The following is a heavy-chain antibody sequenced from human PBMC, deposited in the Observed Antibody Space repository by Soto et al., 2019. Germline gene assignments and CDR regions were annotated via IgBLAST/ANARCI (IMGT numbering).Heavy chain of an antibody. CDR2: ISYDGSNK. CDR1: GFTFSSYG. Sequence: PGGSLRLSCAASGFTFSSYGMHWVRQAPGKGLEWVAVISYDGSNKYYADSVKGRFTISRDNSKNTLYLQMNSLRAEDTAVYYCAVDSSGYYYPSGYWGQGTLVTAPQ. J-gene: IGHJ4*02. D-gene: IGHD3-22*01. V-gene: IGHV3-30*03. CDR3: AVDSSGYYYPSGY.